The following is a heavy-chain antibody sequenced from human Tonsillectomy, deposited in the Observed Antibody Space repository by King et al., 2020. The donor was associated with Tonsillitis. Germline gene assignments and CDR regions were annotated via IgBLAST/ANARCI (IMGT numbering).Heavy chain of an antibody. CDR2: VNWNSGTT. CDR3: TKGRGFDYGTKSFDY. D-gene: IGHD4-17*01. CDR1: GFTFDDYA. J-gene: IGHJ4*02. Sequence: VQLVESGGGLVQPGRSLRLSCAASGFTFDDYAMHWFRQVPGRGLEWVSGVNWNSGTTGYADSVKGRFTISRDNAKNSLYLQMNSLRPEDTALYYCTKGRGFDYGTKSFDYWGRGTLVTVSS. V-gene: IGHV3-9*01.